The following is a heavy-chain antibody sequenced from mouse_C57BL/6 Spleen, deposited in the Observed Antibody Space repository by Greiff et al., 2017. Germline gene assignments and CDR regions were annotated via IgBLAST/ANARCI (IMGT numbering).Heavy chain of an antibody. CDR2: INPSNGGT. CDR1: GYTFTSYW. J-gene: IGHJ1*03. Sequence: QVHVKQPGTELVKPGASVKLSCKASGYTFTSYWMHWVKQRPGPGLEWIGNINPSNGGTNYNEKFKSKATLTVDKSSSTAYMQLSSLTSEDSAVYYGARRWNWYFDVWGTGTTVTVSS. CDR3: ARRWNWYFDV. V-gene: IGHV1-53*01.